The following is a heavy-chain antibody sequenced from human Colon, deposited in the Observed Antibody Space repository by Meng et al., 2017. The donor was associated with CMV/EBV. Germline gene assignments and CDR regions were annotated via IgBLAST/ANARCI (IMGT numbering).Heavy chain of an antibody. Sequence: GGSLRPSCAAFGSSFSSYGMHWVRQAPGKGLEWVTFIRYDGSNKYYGDSVKGRFTISRDNSKNTMYLQMNSLRAEDTAVYYCAKDQPASGNYPSYFDYWGQGTLVTVSS. CDR1: GSSFSSYG. CDR3: AKDQPASGNYPSYFDY. V-gene: IGHV3-30*02. CDR2: IRYDGSNK. D-gene: IGHD1-26*01. J-gene: IGHJ4*02.